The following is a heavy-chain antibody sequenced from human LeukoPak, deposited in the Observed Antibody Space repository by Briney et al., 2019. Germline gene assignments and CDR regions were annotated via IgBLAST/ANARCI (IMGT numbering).Heavy chain of an antibody. CDR2: IYYSGST. Sequence: PSQTLSLTCTVSGGSISSGGYYWSWICQHPGKGLEWIGYIYYSGSTYYNPSLKSRVTISVDTSKNQFSLKLSSVTAADTAVYYCAREDGSGSYGFDYWGQGTLVTVSS. J-gene: IGHJ4*02. CDR1: GGSISSGGYY. D-gene: IGHD3-10*01. CDR3: AREDGSGSYGFDY. V-gene: IGHV4-31*03.